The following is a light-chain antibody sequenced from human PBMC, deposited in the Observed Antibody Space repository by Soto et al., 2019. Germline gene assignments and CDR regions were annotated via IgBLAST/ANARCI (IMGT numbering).Light chain of an antibody. Sequence: EIVMTQSPGTLSVSPGERATLSCRASQSVRGNLAWYQQKPGQAPRLLIYGVSTRATGLPARFSGSGFGTEFTLTISSLQSEDCAVYYCQQYENWPRTFGQGTKVEIK. V-gene: IGKV3-15*01. CDR1: QSVRGN. CDR3: QQYENWPRT. CDR2: GVS. J-gene: IGKJ1*01.